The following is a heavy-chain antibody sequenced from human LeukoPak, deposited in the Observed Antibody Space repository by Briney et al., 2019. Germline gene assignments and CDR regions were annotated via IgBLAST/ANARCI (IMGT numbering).Heavy chain of an antibody. J-gene: IGHJ3*02. CDR1: GGSISSGSYY. CDR3: ARDTVVISHDAFDI. Sequence: SQTLSLTCTVSGGSISSGSYYWSWIRQPAGKRLEWIGRIYTSGSTHYNPSLKSRATISVDTSKNQFSLRLSFVTAADTAVYYCARDTVVISHDAFDIWGLGTMVTVSS. D-gene: IGHD3-22*01. V-gene: IGHV4-61*02. CDR2: IYTSGST.